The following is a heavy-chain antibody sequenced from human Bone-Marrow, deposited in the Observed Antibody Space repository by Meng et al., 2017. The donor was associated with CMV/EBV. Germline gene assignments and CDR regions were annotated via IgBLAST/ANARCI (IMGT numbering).Heavy chain of an antibody. CDR2: IYYSGST. J-gene: IGHJ4*02. Sequence: QLLPQDSGPRLVKSSETPSLTWTVSGGSISSSSYYWGWIRQPPGKGLEWIGSIYYSGSTYYNPSLKSRVTISVDTSKNQFSLKLSSVTAADTAVYYCAREGAVDYYFDYWGQGTLVTVSS. CDR1: GGSISSSSYY. V-gene: IGHV4-39*07. D-gene: IGHD6-19*01. CDR3: AREGAVDYYFDY.